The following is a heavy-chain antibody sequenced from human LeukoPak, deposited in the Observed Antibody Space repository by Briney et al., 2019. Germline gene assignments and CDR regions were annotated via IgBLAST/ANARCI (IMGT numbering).Heavy chain of an antibody. D-gene: IGHD3-10*01. CDR1: GGSISSSSYF. V-gene: IGHV4-39*01. Sequence: TSETLSLTYTVSGGSISSSSYFWGWIRQPPGKGLEWVGSIYYSGSTYYNPSLKSRVTISVDTSKNQFSLKLSSVTAADTAVHYCAVGGVYLRGGAEAFDIWGQGTMVTVSS. CDR2: IYYSGST. CDR3: AVGGVYLRGGAEAFDI. J-gene: IGHJ3*02.